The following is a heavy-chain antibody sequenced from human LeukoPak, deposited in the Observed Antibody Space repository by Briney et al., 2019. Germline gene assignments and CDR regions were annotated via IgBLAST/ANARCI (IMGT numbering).Heavy chain of an antibody. V-gene: IGHV4-34*01. J-gene: IGHJ4*02. CDR2: INHSGST. Sequence: SETLSLTCAAYGGSFSGYYWSWIRQPPGKGLEWIGEINHSGSTNYNPSLKSRVTISVDTSKNQFSLKLSSVTAADTAVYYCARGQAEGGYYDSSGYYVNDYWGQGTLVTVSS. CDR1: GGSFSGYY. CDR3: ARGQAEGGYYDSSGYYVNDY. D-gene: IGHD3-22*01.